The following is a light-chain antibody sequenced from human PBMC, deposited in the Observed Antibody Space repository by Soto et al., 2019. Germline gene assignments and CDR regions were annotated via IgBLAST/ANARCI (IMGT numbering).Light chain of an antibody. Sequence: DIQMTQSPSSLSASVGDRVTITCRASQSISSYLNWYQQKPGKAPKLLIYAASSLQSGVPSRFSGSGSGTDVTLIISSLQPEDVATYYCQQSYSTPPSYTFGQGTKLEIK. CDR1: QSISSY. J-gene: IGKJ2*01. CDR2: AAS. V-gene: IGKV1-39*01. CDR3: QQSYSTPPSYT.